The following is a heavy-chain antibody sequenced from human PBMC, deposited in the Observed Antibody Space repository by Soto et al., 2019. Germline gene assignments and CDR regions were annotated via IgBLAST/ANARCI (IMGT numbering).Heavy chain of an antibody. V-gene: IGHV3-48*03. CDR2: ISGNGSTI. J-gene: IGHJ6*02. D-gene: IGHD5-12*01. CDR3: VRDFRRLFQVPTKGYSYCGMEL. Sequence: GVSLSLSCAASGFPFRRYEMNWVRQAPGKGLQWLSYISGNGSTIHYADSVKGRFTISRDNAQKQLHLQMNSLRAEDTALYYCVRDFRRLFQVPTKGYSYCGMELLGQGTTVT. CDR1: GFPFRRYE.